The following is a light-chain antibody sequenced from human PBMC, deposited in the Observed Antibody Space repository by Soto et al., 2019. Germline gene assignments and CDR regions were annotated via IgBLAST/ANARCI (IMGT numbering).Light chain of an antibody. CDR3: QQYGRPPRAP. Sequence: EIVLTHSPGTLSLSPCERATLSSSASQSVSSSYLAWYQQKPGQAPRLLIYGASSRATGIPDRFSGGGSGTDFTLSISKVEPEDFAVYYCQQYGRPPRAPFGQGTRLAI. CDR1: QSVSSSY. V-gene: IGKV3-20*01. CDR2: GAS. J-gene: IGKJ5*01.